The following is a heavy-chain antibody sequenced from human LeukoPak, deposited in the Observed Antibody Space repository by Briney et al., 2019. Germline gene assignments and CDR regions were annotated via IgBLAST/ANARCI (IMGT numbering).Heavy chain of an antibody. CDR3: ARGLRRWLRDPFDY. D-gene: IGHD5-12*01. J-gene: IGHJ4*02. V-gene: IGHV4-34*01. Sequence: PSETLSLTCAVYGGSFSGYYWSWIRQPPGKGLEWIGEINHSGSTNYNPSLKGRVTISVDTSKNQFSLKLSSVTAADTAVYYCARGLRRWLRDPFDYWGQGTLVTVSS. CDR2: INHSGST. CDR1: GGSFSGYY.